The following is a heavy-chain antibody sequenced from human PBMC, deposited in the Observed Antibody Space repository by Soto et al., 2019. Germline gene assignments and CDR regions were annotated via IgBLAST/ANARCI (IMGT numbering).Heavy chain of an antibody. J-gene: IGHJ3*02. CDR3: ASGVGGAISPTGAFDI. V-gene: IGHV1-69*06. Sequence: ASVKVSCKASGGTFSSYAISWVRQAPGQGLEWMGGIIPIFGTANYAQKFQGRVTITADKSTSTAYMELSSLRSEDTAVYYCASGVGGAISPTGAFDIWGQGTMVTVSS. CDR2: IIPIFGTA. CDR1: GGTFSSYA. D-gene: IGHD1-26*01.